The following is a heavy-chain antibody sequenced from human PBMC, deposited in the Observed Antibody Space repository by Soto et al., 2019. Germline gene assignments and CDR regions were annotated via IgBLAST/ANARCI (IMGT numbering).Heavy chain of an antibody. D-gene: IGHD2-2*01. J-gene: IGHJ6*02. Sequence: GASVKVSCKASGFTFTISAVQWVRQARGQRLEWIGWIVVGSGDTNYAQKFQERVTITRDMSTSTAYMELSSLRSEDTAVYYCARHVPAAGYYYGMDVWGQGTTVTVSS. CDR3: ARHVPAAGYYYGMDV. CDR2: IVVGSGDT. V-gene: IGHV1-58*01. CDR1: GFTFTISA.